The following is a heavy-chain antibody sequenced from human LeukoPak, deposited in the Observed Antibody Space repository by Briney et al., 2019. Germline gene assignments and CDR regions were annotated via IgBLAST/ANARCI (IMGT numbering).Heavy chain of an antibody. V-gene: IGHV1-2*02. CDR2: INPNSGGT. CDR3: ASPLAYCGGDCSPDAFDI. CDR1: GYTFTGYY. J-gene: IGHJ3*02. D-gene: IGHD2-21*02. Sequence: GASVKVSCKASGYTFTGYYMHWVRQAPGQGLEWMGWINPNSGGTNYAQKFQGRVTMTRGTSISTAYMELSRLRSDDTAVYYCASPLAYCGGDCSPDAFDIWGQGTMVTVSS.